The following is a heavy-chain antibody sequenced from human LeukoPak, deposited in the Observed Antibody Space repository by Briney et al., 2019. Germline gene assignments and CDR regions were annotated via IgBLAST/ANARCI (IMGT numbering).Heavy chain of an antibody. J-gene: IGHJ3*02. CDR1: GYTLTELS. D-gene: IGHD6-13*01. Sequence: ASVKVSCKVSGYTLTELSMHWVRQAPGKGLEWMGGFDPEDGETIYAQKFQGRVTMTEDTSTDTAYMELSSLRSEDTAMYYCARRIVAAGNDAFDIWGQGTMVTVSS. CDR3: ARRIVAAGNDAFDI. V-gene: IGHV1-24*01. CDR2: FDPEDGET.